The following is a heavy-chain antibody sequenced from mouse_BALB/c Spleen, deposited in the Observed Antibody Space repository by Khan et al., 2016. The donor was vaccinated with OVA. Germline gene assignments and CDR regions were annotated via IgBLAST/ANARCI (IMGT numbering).Heavy chain of an antibody. CDR2: IDPFNGGT. Sequence: VQLKQSGPELMKPGASVKISCKASGYSFTSYYIHWVKQSPGKSLEWIGYIDPFNGGTSYNPKFKGKATLTVDKSSSTAYMHLSSLTSDDSAVYYGARHGYGAWFDYWGQGTMVTVSA. V-gene: IGHV1S135*01. CDR3: ARHGYGAWFDY. CDR1: GYSFTSYY. D-gene: IGHD2-2*01. J-gene: IGHJ3*01.